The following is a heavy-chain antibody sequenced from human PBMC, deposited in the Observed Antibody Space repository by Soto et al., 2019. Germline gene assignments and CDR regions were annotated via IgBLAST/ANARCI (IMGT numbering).Heavy chain of an antibody. D-gene: IGHD2-2*01. CDR1: GGSFSGYY. Sequence: SETLSLTCAVYGGSFSGYYWSWIRKPPGKELEWIGEINHSGSTNYNPSLKSRVTISVDTSKNQFSLKLSSVTAADTAVYYCARARPYTLSVEYQLPSPNTKTYYYGMDVWGQGTTVTVSS. J-gene: IGHJ6*02. CDR2: INHSGST. V-gene: IGHV4-34*01. CDR3: ARARPYTLSVEYQLPSPNTKTYYYGMDV.